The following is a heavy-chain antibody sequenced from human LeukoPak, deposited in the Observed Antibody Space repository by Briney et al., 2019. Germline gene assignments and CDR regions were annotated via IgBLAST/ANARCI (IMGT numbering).Heavy chain of an antibody. CDR3: ERDAPYDVWSGHDAFDI. Sequence: GGSLRLSCAASGFTFSSYEMNWVGQAPGTELEGVSYISSSGSTIYYADSVKGRFTISRDNAKNSLYLQMNSLRAEDTSVYYSERDAPYDVWSGHDAFDIWGQGTMVTVSS. V-gene: IGHV3-48*03. CDR1: GFTFSSYE. D-gene: IGHD3-3*01. CDR2: ISSSGSTI. J-gene: IGHJ3*02.